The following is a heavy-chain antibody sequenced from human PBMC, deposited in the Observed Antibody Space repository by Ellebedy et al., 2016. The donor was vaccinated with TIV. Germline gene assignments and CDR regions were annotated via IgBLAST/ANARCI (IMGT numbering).Heavy chain of an antibody. D-gene: IGHD2-2*01. CDR3: SVDYCSSTSCYP. J-gene: IGHJ5*02. CDR1: GFAVNSYY. Sequence: PGGSLRLSCAASGFAVNSYYITWARQAPGKGLEWVSSISSSSSYIYYADSVKGRFTISRDNAKNSLYLQMNSLRAEDTAVYYCSVDYCSSTSCYPWGQGTLVTVSS. V-gene: IGHV3-21*01. CDR2: ISSSSSYI.